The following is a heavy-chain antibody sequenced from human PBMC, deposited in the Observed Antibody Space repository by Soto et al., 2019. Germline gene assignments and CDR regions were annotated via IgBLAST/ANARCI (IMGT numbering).Heavy chain of an antibody. J-gene: IGHJ6*02. CDR3: ARSPDSSGYYPRRYYYGMDV. D-gene: IGHD3-22*01. CDR2: IYYSGST. V-gene: IGHV4-59*01. Sequence: PSETLSLTCTVSGGSISSYYWSWIRQPPGKGRGWIGYIYYSGSTNYNPSLKSRVTISVDTSKNQCSLKLTSVTAADTAVYYCARSPDSSGYYPRRYYYGMDVWGQGTTVTVSS. CDR1: GGSISSYY.